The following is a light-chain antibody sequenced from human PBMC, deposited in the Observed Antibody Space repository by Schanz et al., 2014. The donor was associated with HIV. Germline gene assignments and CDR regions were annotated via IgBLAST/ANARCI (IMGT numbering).Light chain of an antibody. Sequence: QSALTQPASVSGSAGQSITISCTGTSGDVGPYDYVSWYQQHPGQAPKLLIYDVTDRPSGVSNRFSGSKSGYTASLTVSGLQAEDEADYYCSSYAGNNNGVFGGGTKLTVL. J-gene: IGLJ3*02. CDR3: SSYAGNNNGV. V-gene: IGLV2-14*03. CDR1: SGDVGPYDY. CDR2: DVT.